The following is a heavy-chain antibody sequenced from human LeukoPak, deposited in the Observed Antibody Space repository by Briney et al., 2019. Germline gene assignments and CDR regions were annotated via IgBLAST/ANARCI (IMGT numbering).Heavy chain of an antibody. CDR3: AKDRVGLLYYFDY. V-gene: IGHV3-30*18. J-gene: IGHJ4*02. Sequence: PGGSLRLSCAASGFTCSSYGMHWVRQAPGKGLEWVAVISSDGSNKYYADSVKGRFTISRDSSKNTLYLQMNSLRAEDTAVYYCAKDRVGLLYYFDYWGQGTLVTVSS. D-gene: IGHD2-21*02. CDR1: GFTCSSYG. CDR2: ISSDGSNK.